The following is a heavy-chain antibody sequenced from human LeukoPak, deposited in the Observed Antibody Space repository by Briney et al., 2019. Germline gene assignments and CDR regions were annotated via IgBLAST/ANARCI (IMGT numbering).Heavy chain of an antibody. CDR3: ARDQPPRRSGSYYDY. V-gene: IGHV1-69*04. J-gene: IGHJ4*02. Sequence: SVKVSCKASGGTFSSYTISWVRQAPGQGLEWMGRIIPILGIANYAQKFQGRVTITADKSTSTAYMELSSLRSEDTAVYYCARDQPPRRSGSYYDYWGQGTLVTVSS. CDR1: GGTFSSYT. CDR2: IIPILGIA. D-gene: IGHD1-26*01.